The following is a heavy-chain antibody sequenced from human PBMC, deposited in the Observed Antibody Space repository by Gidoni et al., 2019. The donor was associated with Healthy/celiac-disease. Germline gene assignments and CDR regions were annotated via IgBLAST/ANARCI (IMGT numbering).Heavy chain of an antibody. J-gene: IGHJ6*02. CDR2: IDWDDDK. Sequence: QVTLRESGPALVKPTQTLTLTCTFSGFSLSTSGMCVSWIRQPPGKALEWLALIDWDDDKYYSTSLKTRLTISKDTSKNQVVLTMTNMDPVDTATYYCARMVALRDFDWTYYYYYGMDVWGQGTTVTVSS. CDR3: ARMVALRDFDWTYYYYYGMDV. V-gene: IGHV2-70*01. CDR1: GFSLSTSGMC. D-gene: IGHD3-9*01.